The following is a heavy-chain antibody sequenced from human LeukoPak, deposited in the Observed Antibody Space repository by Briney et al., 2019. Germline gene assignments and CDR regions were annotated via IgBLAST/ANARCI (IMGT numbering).Heavy chain of an antibody. CDR1: GFTFNIYW. D-gene: IGHD3-3*01. CDR2: INSYGTTT. J-gene: IGHJ3*02. CDR3: ARVSHQYYDFWSGYRPPGAFDI. Sequence: PGGSLRLSCAASGFTFNIYWMHWVRQAPGKGLVWVSRINSYGTTTMDADSVKGRFTISRDNAKNTLYLQMNSLRAEDTAVYYCARVSHQYYDFWSGYRPPGAFDIWGQGTMVTVSS. V-gene: IGHV3-74*03.